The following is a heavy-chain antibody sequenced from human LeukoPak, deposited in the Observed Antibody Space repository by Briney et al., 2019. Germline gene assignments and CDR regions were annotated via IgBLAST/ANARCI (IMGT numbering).Heavy chain of an antibody. CDR2: IYTSGST. D-gene: IGHD6-19*01. J-gene: IGHJ5*02. CDR3: AREEGAGPRNWFDP. V-gene: IGHV4-4*07. CDR1: GGSISSYY. Sequence: KPSETLSLTCTVSGGSISSYYWSWIRQPAGKGLEWIGRIYTSGSTNYNPSLKSRITMSVDTSKNQFSLKLSSVTAADTAVYYCAREEGAGPRNWFDPGAREPWSPSPQ.